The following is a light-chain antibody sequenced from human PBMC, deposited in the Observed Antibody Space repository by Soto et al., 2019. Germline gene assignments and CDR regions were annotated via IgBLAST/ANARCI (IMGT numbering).Light chain of an antibody. Sequence: QSVLTQPPSVSGAPGQRVTISCTGSSSNIGARYDVHWYQQPPGTAPKLLIYSNINRPSGVPDRFSGSKSGTSASLAITGLQAEDEADYYCQSYDSSLSGYVFGTGTKLTVL. J-gene: IGLJ1*01. CDR3: QSYDSSLSGYV. CDR1: SSNIGARYD. CDR2: SNI. V-gene: IGLV1-40*01.